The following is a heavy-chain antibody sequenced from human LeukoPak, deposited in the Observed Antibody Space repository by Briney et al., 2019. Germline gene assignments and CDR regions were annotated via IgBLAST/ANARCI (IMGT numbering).Heavy chain of an antibody. D-gene: IGHD3-22*01. CDR3: ARRGYYYDSSGYTDYFGY. CDR1: VGSFSGYY. Sequence: SETLSLTCAVSVGSFSGYYWSWIRQPPGKGLEWIGEINHSGSTNYNSSLKSRVTISVDTSKNQFSLKLSSVTAADTAVYYCARRGYYYDSSGYTDYFGYWGQGTLVTVSS. V-gene: IGHV4-34*01. J-gene: IGHJ4*02. CDR2: INHSGST.